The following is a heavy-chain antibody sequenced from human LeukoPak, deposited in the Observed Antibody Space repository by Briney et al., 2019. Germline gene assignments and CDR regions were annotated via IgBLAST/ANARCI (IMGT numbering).Heavy chain of an antibody. Sequence: SETLSLTCAVYGGSSSGYYWSWIRQPPGKGLEWIGEINHSGSTNYNPSLKSRVTISVDTSKNQFSLKLSSVTAADTAVYYCARHRYIAAAGFDYWGQGTLVTVSS. D-gene: IGHD6-13*01. V-gene: IGHV4-34*01. CDR3: ARHRYIAAAGFDY. CDR1: GGSSSGYY. CDR2: INHSGST. J-gene: IGHJ4*02.